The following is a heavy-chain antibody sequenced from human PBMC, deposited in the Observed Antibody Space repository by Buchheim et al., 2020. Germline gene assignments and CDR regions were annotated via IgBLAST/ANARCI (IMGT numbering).Heavy chain of an antibody. J-gene: IGHJ4*02. V-gene: IGHV5-51*01. Sequence: EVQLVQSGAEVKKPGESLKISCKGSGYIFTNYWIGWVRQMPGKGLEWMGIVYTGDFDTRYSPSFQGQVIIAVHKSICTASLQLSSLKASDTAMYFCARKSMIVGDGWPDYWGQG. CDR3: ARKSMIVGDGWPDY. CDR1: GYIFTNYW. CDR2: VYTGDFDT. D-gene: IGHD2-21*01.